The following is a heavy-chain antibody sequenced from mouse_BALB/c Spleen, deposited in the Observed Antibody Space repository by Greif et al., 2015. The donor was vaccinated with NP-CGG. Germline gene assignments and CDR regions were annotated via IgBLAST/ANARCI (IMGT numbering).Heavy chain of an antibody. Sequence: QLQQSGAELVKPGAPVKLSCKASGYTFTSYWMNWVKQRPGRGLEWIGRIDPSDSETHYNQKFKDKATLTVDKSSSTAYIQLSSLTSEDPAVYYCASGGNYDYFDYWGQGTTPTVSS. CDR1: GYTFTSYW. J-gene: IGHJ2*01. V-gene: IGHV1-69*02. CDR3: ASGGNYDYFDY. CDR2: IDPSDSET. D-gene: IGHD2-1*01.